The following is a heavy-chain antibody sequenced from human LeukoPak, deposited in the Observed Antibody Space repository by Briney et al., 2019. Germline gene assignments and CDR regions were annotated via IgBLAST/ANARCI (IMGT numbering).Heavy chain of an antibody. D-gene: IGHD5-24*01. Sequence: GESLKISCKGSGYTYNSYWIGWVRQMPGKGLEWIGIIYPIESNTKYSQSFEGQVTISADKSINTAYLQWTSLKASDTAMYFCATRDGYNLLSWGQGTLVTVSS. V-gene: IGHV5-51*01. CDR2: IYPIESNT. J-gene: IGHJ4*02. CDR1: GYTYNSYW. CDR3: ATRDGYNLLS.